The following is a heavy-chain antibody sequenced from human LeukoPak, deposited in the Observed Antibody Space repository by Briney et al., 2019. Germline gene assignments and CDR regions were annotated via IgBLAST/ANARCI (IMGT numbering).Heavy chain of an antibody. J-gene: IGHJ6*03. CDR2: IIPILGIA. CDR3: ARGVVRSYYYMDV. V-gene: IGHV1-69*02. Sequence: SVKVSCKASGGTFSSYTISWVRQGPGQGLEWMGRIIPILGIANYAQKFQGRVTITADKSTSTAYMELSSLRSEDTAVYYCARGVVRSYYYMDVWGKGTTVTVSS. CDR1: GGTFSSYT. D-gene: IGHD3-3*01.